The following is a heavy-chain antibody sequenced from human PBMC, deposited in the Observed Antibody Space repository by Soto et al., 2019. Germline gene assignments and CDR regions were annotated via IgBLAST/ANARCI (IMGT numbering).Heavy chain of an antibody. CDR2: IYWDDDK. CDR3: AHAAMGFDP. CDR1: GFSFRTMGGG. V-gene: IGHV2-5*02. J-gene: IGHJ5*02. Sequence: QITLKESGPTLVKPTQTLTWTCTFFGFSFRTMGGGLGGFVRPPEKALEWFALIYWDDDKRYSPSLKSRLTITKDTSKNQVVLTMTNMDPVDTATYYCAHAAMGFDPWGQGTLVTVSS.